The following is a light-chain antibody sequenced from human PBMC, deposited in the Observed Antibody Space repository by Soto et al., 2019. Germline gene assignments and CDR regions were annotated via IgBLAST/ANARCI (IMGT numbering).Light chain of an antibody. V-gene: IGKV3-11*01. CDR1: QSVSSY. CDR2: DAS. Sequence: EIVLTQSPATLSLSPGERATLSCRASQSVSSYLAWYQQKPGQAPRLLIYDASNRATGIPARFGGSGSGTDFTLTISSLEPEDFAVYYCQQRSNWPITCGQGTRLEI. CDR3: QQRSNWPIT. J-gene: IGKJ5*01.